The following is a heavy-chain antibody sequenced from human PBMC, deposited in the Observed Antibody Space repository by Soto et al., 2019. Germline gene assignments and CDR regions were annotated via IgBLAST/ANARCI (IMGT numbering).Heavy chain of an antibody. J-gene: IGHJ4*02. V-gene: IGHV1-8*01. CDR1: GYTFTGYD. CDR3: VISLRLGYSVY. D-gene: IGHD2-2*03. Sequence: QVQLVQSGAEVKKPGASVKVSCKASGYTFTGYDVNWVRQAPGQGLEWVGWMNPNTGVAGFAQKFQGRVTLTGNTSRTTAYMELSSLRSEDTAVYYCVISLRLGYSVYWGQGTLVTVSS. CDR2: MNPNTGVA.